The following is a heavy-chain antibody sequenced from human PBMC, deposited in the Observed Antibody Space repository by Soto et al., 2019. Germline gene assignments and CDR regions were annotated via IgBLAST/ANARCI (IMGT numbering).Heavy chain of an antibody. V-gene: IGHV3-30*03. CDR2: ISYDGSNQ. J-gene: IGHJ4*02. D-gene: IGHD6-19*01. CDR1: GVTFSSHG. CDR3: ATSHSSGWPYFDY. Sequence: VGSLRLSCAASGVTFSSHGMHWVRQAPGKGLEWVAVISYDGSNQYYADSVKGRFTISRDNSKNTLYLQMNSLRAEDTAVYYCATSHSSGWPYFDYWGQGTLVTVSS.